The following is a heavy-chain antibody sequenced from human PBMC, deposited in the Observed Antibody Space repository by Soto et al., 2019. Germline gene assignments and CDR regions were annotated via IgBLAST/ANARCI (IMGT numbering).Heavy chain of an antibody. J-gene: IGHJ4*02. CDR3: IIGDGWYPY. D-gene: IGHD6-19*01. CDR1: GFTFSNAW. V-gene: IGHV3-15*01. Sequence: PGGSLRLSCAVSGFTFSNAWMTWVRQAPVKGLEWIGRIKSKTDGGTTDYAAPAKGRFAISRDDSKNTLYLQMNSLKTEDTAVYYCIIGDGWYPYWGQGTLVTVSS. CDR2: IKSKTDGGTT.